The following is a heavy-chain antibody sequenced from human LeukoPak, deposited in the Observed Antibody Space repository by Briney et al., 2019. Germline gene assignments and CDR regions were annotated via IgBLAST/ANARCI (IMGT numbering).Heavy chain of an antibody. Sequence: SETLSLTCAVYGGSFSGYYWGWIRQPPGKGLEWIGEINHSGSTNYNPSLKSRVTISVGTSKNQFSLKLSSVTAADTAVYYCAARQGIAAAGLFDYWGQGTLVTVSS. CDR2: INHSGST. V-gene: IGHV4-34*01. D-gene: IGHD6-13*01. CDR3: AARQGIAAAGLFDY. J-gene: IGHJ4*02. CDR1: GGSFSGYY.